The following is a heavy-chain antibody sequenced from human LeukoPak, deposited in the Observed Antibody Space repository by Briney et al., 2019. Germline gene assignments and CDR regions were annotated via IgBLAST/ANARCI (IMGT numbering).Heavy chain of an antibody. CDR3: ARQLGVYGDYNNWFDP. CDR2: IDASGNT. D-gene: IGHD4-17*01. Sequence: PSETLSLTCTVSGVPINNYYWNWIRQPPGKELEWIGYIDASGNTRHNPSLTSRFTISLDSSSNQFFLRLDSVTAADTAVYYCARQLGVYGDYNNWFDPWGQGTRVTVST. J-gene: IGHJ5*02. V-gene: IGHV4-59*08. CDR1: GVPINNYY.